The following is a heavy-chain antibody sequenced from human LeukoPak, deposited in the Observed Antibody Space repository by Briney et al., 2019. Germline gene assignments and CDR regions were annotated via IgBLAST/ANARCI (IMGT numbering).Heavy chain of an antibody. D-gene: IGHD3-10*01. J-gene: IGHJ4*02. V-gene: IGHV1-18*01. CDR3: ARGGGFGEFYYFDY. Sequence: ASVKVSCKASGYTFTNYGISGVRQPPGQGLEWMGWINTYNGNTNYAQKLQGRVTMTTDTSTSTAYMELRSLRPDDTAVYYCARGGGFGEFYYFDYWGQGTLVTVSS. CDR1: GYTFTNYG. CDR2: INTYNGNT.